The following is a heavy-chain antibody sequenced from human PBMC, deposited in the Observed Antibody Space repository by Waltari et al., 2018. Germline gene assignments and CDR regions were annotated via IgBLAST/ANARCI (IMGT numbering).Heavy chain of an antibody. D-gene: IGHD3-16*02. V-gene: IGHV1-2*06. CDR3: ARGASGELSFD. CDR2: INPKSGGT. CDR1: GYTFTGYY. J-gene: IGHJ4*02. Sequence: QVQLVQSGAEVKKPGASVKVSCKASGYTFTGYYMHWVRQAPGQGLEWMGRINPKSGGTNYAQKFQGRVTMTRDTSISTAYMELSRLRSDDTAVYYCARGASGELSFDWGQGTLVTVSS.